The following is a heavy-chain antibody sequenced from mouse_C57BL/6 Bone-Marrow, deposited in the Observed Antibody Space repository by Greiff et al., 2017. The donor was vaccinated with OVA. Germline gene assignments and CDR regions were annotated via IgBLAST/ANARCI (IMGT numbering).Heavy chain of an antibody. D-gene: IGHD4-1*01. V-gene: IGHV7-1*01. CDR3: ERDNWDWYFDV. J-gene: IGHJ1*03. CDR1: GFTFSDFY. CDR2: SRNKANDYTT. Sequence: EVQRVESGGGLVQSGRSLRLSCATSGFTFSDFYMEWVRQAPGKGLEWIAASRNKANDYTTAYSASVKGRFIVARNTAQSILYLQMNALRAEDAAIYYCERDNWDWYFDVWGTGTTVTVAA.